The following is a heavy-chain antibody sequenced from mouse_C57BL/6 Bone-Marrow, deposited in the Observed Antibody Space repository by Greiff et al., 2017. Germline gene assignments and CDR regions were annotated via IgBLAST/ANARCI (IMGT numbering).Heavy chain of an antibody. CDR3: ARGYYYGSSPLYAMDY. V-gene: IGHV1-64*01. Sequence: QVQLQQPGAELVKPGASVKLSCKASGYTFTSYWMHWVKQRPGQGLEWIGMIHPNSGSTNYNEKFKSKATLTVDKSSSTAYMQLSSLTSEDSAVYYCARGYYYGSSPLYAMDYWGQGTSVTVSS. CDR2: IHPNSGST. D-gene: IGHD1-1*01. CDR1: GYTFTSYW. J-gene: IGHJ4*01.